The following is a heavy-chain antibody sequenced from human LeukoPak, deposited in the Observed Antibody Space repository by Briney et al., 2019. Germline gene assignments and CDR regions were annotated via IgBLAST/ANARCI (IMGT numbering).Heavy chain of an antibody. J-gene: IGHJ4*02. CDR3: ARRRGNMVRGVIISRTPIDY. D-gene: IGHD3-10*01. V-gene: IGHV4-39*07. Sequence: SETLSLTCTVSGGSISSSSHYWAWIRQPPGKGLEWIANIYYSGNTYYNPSLKSRVTISVDTSKNQFSLKLSSVTAADTAVYYCARRRGNMVRGVIISRTPIDYWGQGTLVTVSS. CDR2: IYYSGNT. CDR1: GGSISSSSHY.